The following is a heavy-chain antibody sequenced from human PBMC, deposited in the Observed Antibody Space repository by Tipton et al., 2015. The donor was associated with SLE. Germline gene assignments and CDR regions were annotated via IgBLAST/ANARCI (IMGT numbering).Heavy chain of an antibody. J-gene: IGHJ4*02. Sequence: LRLSCAVSGYSISSGYYWGWIRQPPGKGLEWIGIIYHSGSTYYNPSLKSRVTISVDTSKNHFSLKLNSVTAADTAVYYCVSLGYWGQGTLVTVSS. CDR1: GYSISSGYY. V-gene: IGHV4-38-2*01. CDR3: VSLGY. CDR2: IYHSGST. D-gene: IGHD7-27*01.